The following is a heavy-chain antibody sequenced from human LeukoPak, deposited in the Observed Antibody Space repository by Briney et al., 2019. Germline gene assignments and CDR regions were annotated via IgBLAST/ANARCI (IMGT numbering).Heavy chain of an antibody. CDR2: INPDGTTT. Sequence: GGSLRLSCVGSGFTYSNYWMHWVRHAPGKGPVWVSRINPDGTTTDYADSVKGRFTISRDNAKNTLYLQMNSLRVEDTAVYYCARASPERYGDFDIWGQGTMVTVSS. CDR1: GFTYSNYW. CDR3: ARASPERYGDFDI. D-gene: IGHD4/OR15-4a*01. V-gene: IGHV3-74*01. J-gene: IGHJ3*02.